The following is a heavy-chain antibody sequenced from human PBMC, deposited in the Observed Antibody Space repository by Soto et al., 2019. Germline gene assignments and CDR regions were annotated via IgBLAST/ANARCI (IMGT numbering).Heavy chain of an antibody. CDR3: ARDADYYYDSSGYYFPFAFDI. V-gene: IGHV3-21*01. CDR1: GFTFSSYS. CDR2: ISSSSSYI. Sequence: EVQLVESGGGLVKPGGSLRLSCAASGFTFSSYSMNWVRQAPGTGLEWVSSISSSSSYIYYADSVKGRFTISRDNAKNSLYLQMNSLRAEDTAVYYCARDADYYYDSSGYYFPFAFDIWGQGTMVTVSS. D-gene: IGHD3-22*01. J-gene: IGHJ3*02.